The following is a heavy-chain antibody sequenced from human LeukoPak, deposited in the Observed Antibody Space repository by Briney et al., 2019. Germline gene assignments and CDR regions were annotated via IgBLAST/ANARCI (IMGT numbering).Heavy chain of an antibody. Sequence: PSETLPLTCAVYGGSFSGYYWSWIRQPPGKGLEWIGEIYHSGSTNYNPSLKSRVTISVDTSKNQFSLKLSSVTAADTAVYYCARDYGDAPGVFDYWGQGTLVTVSS. D-gene: IGHD4-17*01. CDR3: ARDYGDAPGVFDY. CDR2: IYHSGST. CDR1: GGSFSGYY. V-gene: IGHV4-34*01. J-gene: IGHJ4*02.